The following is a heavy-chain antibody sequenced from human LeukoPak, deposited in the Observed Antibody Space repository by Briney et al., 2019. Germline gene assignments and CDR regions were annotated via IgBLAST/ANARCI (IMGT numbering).Heavy chain of an antibody. V-gene: IGHV3-7*03. Sequence: GGPLRLSCTVSGFTFSTYWMNWVRQAPGKGLEWVANIKQDGSEKYYVDSVKGRFTISRDNAKNSLYLQMNTLRAEDTAVYYCAKDRVSYDFWSGYLSDYWGQGTLVTVSS. CDR3: AKDRVSYDFWSGYLSDY. J-gene: IGHJ4*02. CDR2: IKQDGSEK. CDR1: GFTFSTYW. D-gene: IGHD3-3*01.